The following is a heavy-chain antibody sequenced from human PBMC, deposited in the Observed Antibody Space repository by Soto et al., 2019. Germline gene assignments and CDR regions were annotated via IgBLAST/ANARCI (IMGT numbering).Heavy chain of an antibody. CDR1: GGSIRNFH. V-gene: IGHV4-59*01. Sequence: NPSETLSLTCTVSGGSIRNFHWSWIRQPPGKGLEWIGHIFYTGTTTYNRSLESRLTMSVDTSKSQFSLRLSSVTAADTAVYYCAALYNTSPFFDHWGQGTLVTVSS. D-gene: IGHD3-3*01. J-gene: IGHJ4*02. CDR3: AALYNTSPFFDH. CDR2: IFYTGTT.